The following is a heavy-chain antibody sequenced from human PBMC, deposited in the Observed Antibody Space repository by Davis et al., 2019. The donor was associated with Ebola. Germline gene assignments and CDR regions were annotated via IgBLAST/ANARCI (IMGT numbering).Heavy chain of an antibody. CDR2: INSDGSST. D-gene: IGHD3-3*01. V-gene: IGHV3-74*01. CDR1: GFTFSSYA. J-gene: IGHJ4*02. CDR3: ARGPPYYDFWSGYYTAPFDY. Sequence: PGGSLRLSCAASGFTFSSYAMHWVRQAPGKGLVWVSRINSDGSSTSYADSVKGRFTISRDNAKNTLYLQMNSLRAEDTAVYYCARGPPYYDFWSGYYTAPFDYWGQGTLVTVSS.